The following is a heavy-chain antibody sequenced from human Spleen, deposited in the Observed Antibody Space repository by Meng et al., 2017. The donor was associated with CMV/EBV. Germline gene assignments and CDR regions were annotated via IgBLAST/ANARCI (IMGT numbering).Heavy chain of an antibody. Sequence: SCKASGYTLTGQRVTWMRLATGPGLGWIGRNSLYSDYTKYTDNIQGRVTMTPDTSTNTAYLEVRSLRSDDTAVYYCARDGPLGFDPWGQGTLVTVSS. CDR1: GYTLTGQR. V-gene: IGHV1-18*01. CDR3: ARDGPLGFDP. J-gene: IGHJ5*02. CDR2: NSLYSDYT.